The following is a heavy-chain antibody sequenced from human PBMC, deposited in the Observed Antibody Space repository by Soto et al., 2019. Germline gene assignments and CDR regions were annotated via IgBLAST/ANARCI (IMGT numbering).Heavy chain of an antibody. CDR2: IIPIFGTA. CDR3: ARAIFGVVIPKNYFPIVVVMFHS. Sequence: ASVKVSCKASGGTFSSYAISWVRQAPGQGLEWMGGIIPIFGTANYAQKFQGRVTITADESTSTAYMELSSLRSEDTAVYYCARAIFGVVIPKNYFPIVVVMFHSWGQGTPVTVSS. D-gene: IGHD3-3*01. V-gene: IGHV1-69*13. J-gene: IGHJ4*02. CDR1: GGTFSSYA.